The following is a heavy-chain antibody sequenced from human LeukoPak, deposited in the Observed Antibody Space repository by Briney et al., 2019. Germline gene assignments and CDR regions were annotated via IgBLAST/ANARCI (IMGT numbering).Heavy chain of an antibody. Sequence: GGSLRLSCAASGFTFSSYEMNWVRQAPGKGLEWVSYISSSGSTIYHADSVKGRFTTSRDNAKNSLYLQMNSLRAEDTAVYYCARDPLDYYDSSGYQPTGDAFDIWGQGTMVTVSS. J-gene: IGHJ3*02. CDR2: ISSSGSTI. CDR3: ARDPLDYYDSSGYQPTGDAFDI. D-gene: IGHD3-22*01. CDR1: GFTFSSYE. V-gene: IGHV3-48*03.